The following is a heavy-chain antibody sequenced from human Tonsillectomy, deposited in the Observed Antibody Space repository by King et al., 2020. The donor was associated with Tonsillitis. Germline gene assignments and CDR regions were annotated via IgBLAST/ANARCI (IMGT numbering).Heavy chain of an antibody. Sequence: VQLVESGAEVKKPGASVKVSCKASGYTFTSYDINWVRQATGQGLEWMAWMNPNSGNTGYAQKFQGRVTMTRNTSISTAYMELSSLRSEDTAVYYCARCVRYCSSTSGLVGSPYYYYYRMDVWGQGTTVTVSS. D-gene: IGHD2-2*01. V-gene: IGHV1-8*02. CDR1: GYTFTSYD. J-gene: IGHJ6*02. CDR2: MNPNSGNT. CDR3: ARCVRYCSSTSGLVGSPYYYYYRMDV.